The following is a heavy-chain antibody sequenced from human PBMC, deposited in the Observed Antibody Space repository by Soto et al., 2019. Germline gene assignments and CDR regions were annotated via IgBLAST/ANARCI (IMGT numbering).Heavy chain of an antibody. J-gene: IGHJ4*02. D-gene: IGHD6-13*01. V-gene: IGHV4-39*01. CDR3: ARQEDSSSWRHFDY. CDR1: GGSISSSSYY. CDR2: IYYSGSI. Sequence: PSETLSLTCTVSGGSISSSSYYWGWIRQPPGKGLEWIGSIYYSGSIYYNPSLKSRVTISIDTSKNQFSLKLSSVTAADTAVYYCARQEDSSSWRHFDYWGQGTLVTVSS.